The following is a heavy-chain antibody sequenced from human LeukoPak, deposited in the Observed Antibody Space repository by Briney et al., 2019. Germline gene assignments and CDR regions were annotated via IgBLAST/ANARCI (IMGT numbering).Heavy chain of an antibody. D-gene: IGHD2-8*01. CDR1: GFTFSDYY. V-gene: IGHV3-11*04. CDR3: ARDRIVLMVYATQDYYYMDV. J-gene: IGHJ6*03. CDR2: ISSSGSTI. Sequence: PGGSLRLSSAASGFTFSDYYMSWIRQAPGKGLEWVSYISSSGSTIYYADSVKGRFTISRDNAKNSLYLQMNSLRAEDTAVYYCARDRIVLMVYATQDYYYMDVWGKGTTVTVSS.